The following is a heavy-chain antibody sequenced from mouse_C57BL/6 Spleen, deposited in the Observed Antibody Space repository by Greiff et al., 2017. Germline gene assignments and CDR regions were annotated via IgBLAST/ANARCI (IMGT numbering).Heavy chain of an antibody. J-gene: IGHJ2*01. CDR2: ISNGGGST. D-gene: IGHD2-12*01. V-gene: IGHV5-12*01. CDR3: ARQALYDGYFDY. CDR1: GFTFSDYY. Sequence: EVQRVESGGGLVQPGGSLKLSCAASGFTFSDYYMYWVRQTPEKRLEWVAYISNGGGSTYYPDTVKGRFTISRDNAKNTLYLQMSRLKSEDTAMYYCARQALYDGYFDYWGQGTTLTVSS.